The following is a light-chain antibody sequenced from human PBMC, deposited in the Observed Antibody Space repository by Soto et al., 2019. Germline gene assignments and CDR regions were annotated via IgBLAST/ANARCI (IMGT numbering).Light chain of an antibody. CDR3: QQRSHWPLP. Sequence: EIIFTQSPATLSFSPGQRATLSCRASQSIRSYLAWYQQKPGQAPRLLIYDASNRATGIPARFSGRGSGTDFTLTISSLEPEDFAVYYCQQRSHWPLPFGGGTKVDIK. V-gene: IGKV3-11*01. CDR1: QSIRSY. CDR2: DAS. J-gene: IGKJ4*01.